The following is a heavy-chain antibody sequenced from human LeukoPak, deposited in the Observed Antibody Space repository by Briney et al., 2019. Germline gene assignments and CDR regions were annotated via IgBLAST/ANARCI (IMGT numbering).Heavy chain of an antibody. CDR1: GYTFTGYY. CDR2: INPNSGGT. CDR3: ARDQGGIAAADLDY. D-gene: IGHD6-13*01. Sequence: GASVKVSCKASGYTFTGYYMHWVRQAPGQGLEWMGWINPNSGGTNYTQKFQGRVTMTRDTSISTAYMELSRLRSDDTAVYYCARDQGGIAAADLDYWGQGTLITVSS. V-gene: IGHV1-2*02. J-gene: IGHJ4*02.